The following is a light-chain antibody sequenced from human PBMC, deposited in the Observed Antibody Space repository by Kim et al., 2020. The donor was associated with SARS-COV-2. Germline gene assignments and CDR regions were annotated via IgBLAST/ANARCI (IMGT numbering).Light chain of an antibody. V-gene: IGKV3-15*01. CDR3: QQYNNWSRT. CDR2: GAS. J-gene: IGKJ4*01. CDR1: QSVSSN. Sequence: EIVMTQSPATLSLSPGERATLSCRASQSVSSNLAWYQQKPGQAPRLLIYGASTRATGIPARFSGSGSGTEFTLTISSLQSEDFAVYYCQQYNNWSRTFGGGTKVDIK.